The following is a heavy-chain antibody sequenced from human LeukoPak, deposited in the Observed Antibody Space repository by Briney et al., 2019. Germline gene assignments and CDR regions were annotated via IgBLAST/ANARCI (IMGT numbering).Heavy chain of an antibody. CDR3: AKADCGGDCSMFDY. Sequence: GGSLRLSCAASGFTFSSYGMHWVRQAPGKGLEWVALIWYGGSNKYYADSVKGRFTISRDNSKNTLYLQMNSLRAEDTAVYYCAKADCGGDCSMFDYWGQGTLVTVSS. V-gene: IGHV3-30*02. J-gene: IGHJ4*02. CDR1: GFTFSSYG. D-gene: IGHD2-21*02. CDR2: IWYGGSNK.